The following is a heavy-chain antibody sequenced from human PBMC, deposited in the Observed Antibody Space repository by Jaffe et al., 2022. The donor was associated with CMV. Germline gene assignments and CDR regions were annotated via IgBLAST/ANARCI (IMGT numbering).Heavy chain of an antibody. D-gene: IGHD3-10*01. CDR1: RFTFSSYW. J-gene: IGHJ5*02. Sequence: EVQLLESGGGLVQPGGSLRLSCAASRFTFSSYWMSWVRQAPGKGLEWVANIMQDGSEEYYVDSVKGRFTISRDNAKNSLYLQMNSLRAEDTAVYYCARDSSLVRGVISSWGQGTLVTVSS. CDR3: ARDSSLVRGVISS. CDR2: IMQDGSEE. V-gene: IGHV3-7*03.